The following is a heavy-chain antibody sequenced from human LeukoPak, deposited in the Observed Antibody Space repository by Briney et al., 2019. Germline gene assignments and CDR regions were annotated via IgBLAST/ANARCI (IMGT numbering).Heavy chain of an antibody. D-gene: IGHD4-23*01. J-gene: IGHJ4*02. V-gene: IGHV4-59*01. CDR3: ARVGVRDGGNSYYFDY. Sequence: KTSETLSLTCTVSGGSISSYYWSWIRQPPGKGLEWIGYIYYSGSTNYNPSLKSRVTISVDTSKNQFSLKLSSVTAADTAVYYCARVGVRDGGNSYYFDYWGQGTLVTVSS. CDR1: GGSISSYY. CDR2: IYYSGST.